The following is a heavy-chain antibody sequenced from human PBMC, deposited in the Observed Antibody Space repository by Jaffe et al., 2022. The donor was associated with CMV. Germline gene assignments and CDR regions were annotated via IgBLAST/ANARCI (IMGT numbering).Heavy chain of an antibody. D-gene: IGHD1-26*01. Sequence: EVQLLESGGGLVQPGGSLRLSCAASGFAFRNYAMSWVRQAPGKGLDWVSAISGSDGSTYYADSVKGRFTISRDNSKNTLYLQMNSLRAEDTAVYYCAKELWCVGATLCGMDVWGQGTTVTVS. CDR2: ISGSDGST. J-gene: IGHJ6*02. V-gene: IGHV3-23*01. CDR3: AKELWCVGATLCGMDV. CDR1: GFAFRNYA.